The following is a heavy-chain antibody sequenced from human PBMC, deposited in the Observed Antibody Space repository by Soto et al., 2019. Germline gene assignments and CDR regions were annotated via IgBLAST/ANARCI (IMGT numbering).Heavy chain of an antibody. Sequence: SETLSLTCTVSGGSISSYYWSWIRQPPGKGLEWIGYIYYSGSTNYNPSLKSRVTISVDTSKNQFSLKLSSVTAADTAVYYCAREGEYCSGGSCYLFTDYWGQGTLVTVSS. CDR1: GGSISSYY. D-gene: IGHD2-15*01. V-gene: IGHV4-59*01. J-gene: IGHJ4*02. CDR2: IYYSGST. CDR3: AREGEYCSGGSCYLFTDY.